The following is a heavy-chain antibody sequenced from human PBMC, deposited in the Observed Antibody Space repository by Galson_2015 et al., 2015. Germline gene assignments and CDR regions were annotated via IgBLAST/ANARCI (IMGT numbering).Heavy chain of an antibody. V-gene: IGHV4-39*01. Sequence: SETLSLTCTVSGGSISSSAFYWGWIRQPPGKGLEWIGPVYHTGSNYYNPSLKNRVTISADTSKNQFFLKLRSVTAADTAVYYCARVRRLYYYDSSGHPGYWGQGTLVTVSS. J-gene: IGHJ4*02. CDR1: GGSISSSAFY. D-gene: IGHD3-22*01. CDR3: ARVRRLYYYDSSGHPGY. CDR2: VYHTGSN.